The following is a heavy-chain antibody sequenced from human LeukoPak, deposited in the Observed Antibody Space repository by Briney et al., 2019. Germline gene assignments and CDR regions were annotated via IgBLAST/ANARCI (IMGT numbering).Heavy chain of an antibody. CDR3: ARGNSMNY. CDR1: GYSISSGYY. D-gene: IGHD2/OR15-2a*01. V-gene: IGHV4-38-2*02. CDR2: FYHSGST. J-gene: IGHJ4*02. Sequence: PSETLSLTCTVSGYSISSGYYWGWIRQPPGKGLEWIGSFYHSGSTYYNPSLKSRVTISVDTSKNQFSLRLSSVTAADTAVYYCARGNSMNYWGQGTLVTVSS.